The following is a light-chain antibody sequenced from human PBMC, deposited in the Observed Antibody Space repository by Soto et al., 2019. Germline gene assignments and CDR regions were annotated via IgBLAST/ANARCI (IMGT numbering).Light chain of an antibody. J-gene: IGKJ1*01. V-gene: IGKV1-5*03. CDR3: QHWTDYSWT. Sequence: DIHMTQSPSTLSASVGDRVTITCRASQSHTMWLAWYQQKPGKAPNLLIYKTSSLESGVPSRFSGSGSGTEFTLTISSLQPDDFATNYCQHWTDYSWTFGQGTKVEVK. CDR2: KTS. CDR1: QSHTMW.